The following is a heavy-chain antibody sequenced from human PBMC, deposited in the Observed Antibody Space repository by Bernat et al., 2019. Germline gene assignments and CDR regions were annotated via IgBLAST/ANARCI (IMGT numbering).Heavy chain of an antibody. V-gene: IGHV4-59*08. CDR3: ARMFPPLTDYYFDS. J-gene: IGHJ4*02. CDR1: GGSISNYY. D-gene: IGHD3-10*02. Sequence: QVQLQESGPGLVKPSETLFLTCTVSGGSISNYYWGWVRQPPGKELEWIGYVSYTGSTHYTPPLKSRATVSLDTSDNQFSLNLSSVTAADTAVYYCARMFPPLTDYYFDSWGQGTLVTVSS. CDR2: VSYTGST.